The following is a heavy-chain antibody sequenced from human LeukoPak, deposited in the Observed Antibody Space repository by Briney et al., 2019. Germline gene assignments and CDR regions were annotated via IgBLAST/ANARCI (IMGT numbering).Heavy chain of an antibody. Sequence: SETLSLTCTVSGASISSGSYYWSWIRQPAGKGLEWIGRIYTSGSTNYNPSLKSRVTISVDTSKNQFPLKVSSVTAADTAVYYCASSSNYYDSSGYYSQRLGNYYYYYMDVWGKGTTVTISS. CDR2: IYTSGST. D-gene: IGHD3-22*01. CDR3: ASSSNYYDSSGYYSQRLGNYYYYYMDV. V-gene: IGHV4-61*02. CDR1: GASISSGSYY. J-gene: IGHJ6*03.